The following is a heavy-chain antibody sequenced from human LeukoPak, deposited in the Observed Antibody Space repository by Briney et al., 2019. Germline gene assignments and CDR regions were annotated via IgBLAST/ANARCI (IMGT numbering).Heavy chain of an antibody. CDR2: FYPSGTT. D-gene: IGHD2-2*02. CDR1: GFTVSSTY. CDR3: ATVPRSTCCYTFDS. J-gene: IGHJ4*02. V-gene: IGHV3-53*04. Sequence: PGGSLRLSCAASGFTVSSTYMAWVRHPPGKALEWVSVFYPSGTTHYADSVKGRFTVSRHDSNNAFYLQMNSLTVEDTAVYYCATVPRSTCCYTFDSWGQGTLVAVSS.